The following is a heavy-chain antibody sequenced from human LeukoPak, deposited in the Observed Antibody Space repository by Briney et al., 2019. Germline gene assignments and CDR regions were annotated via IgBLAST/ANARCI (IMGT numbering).Heavy chain of an antibody. CDR3: ARDSYDSSGYYFGYYYYGMDV. CDR2: IIPIFGTA. CDR1: GGTFSSYA. D-gene: IGHD3-22*01. J-gene: IGHJ6*02. V-gene: IGHV1-69*13. Sequence: ASVKVSCKASGGTFSSYAISWVRQAPGQGLEWMGGIIPIFGTANYAQKFQGRVTITADESTSTAYMKLSSLRSEDTAVYYCARDSYDSSGYYFGYYYYGMDVWGQGTTVTVSS.